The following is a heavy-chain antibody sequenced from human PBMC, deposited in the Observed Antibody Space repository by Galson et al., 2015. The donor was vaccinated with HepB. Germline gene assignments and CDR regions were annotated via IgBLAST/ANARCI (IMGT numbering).Heavy chain of an antibody. CDR3: AKDHWEATWDIVVMVAAIESHYFDY. CDR2: ISGSGGTT. D-gene: IGHD2-15*01. Sequence: SLRLSCAVSGFTFNNYAMSWVRQAPGKGLEWVSGISGSGGTTYYADSVKGRFTISRDNSKNTLYLQMNSLRAEDTAVYYCAKDHWEATWDIVVMVAAIESHYFDYWGRGTLVTVSS. V-gene: IGHV3-23*01. CDR1: GFTFNNYA. J-gene: IGHJ4*02.